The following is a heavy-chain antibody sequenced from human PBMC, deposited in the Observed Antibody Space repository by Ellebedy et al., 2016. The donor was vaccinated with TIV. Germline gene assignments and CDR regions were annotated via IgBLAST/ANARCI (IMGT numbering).Heavy chain of an antibody. J-gene: IGHJ6*02. CDR3: AKDPYYGMDV. V-gene: IGHV3-23*01. CDR2: ISGSGGST. Sequence: GESLKISXAASGFTFSSYAMSWVRQAPGKGLEWVSAISGSGGSTYYADSVKGRFTISRDNSKNTLYLQMNSLRAEDTAVYYCAKDPYYGMDVWGQGTTVTVSS. CDR1: GFTFSSYA.